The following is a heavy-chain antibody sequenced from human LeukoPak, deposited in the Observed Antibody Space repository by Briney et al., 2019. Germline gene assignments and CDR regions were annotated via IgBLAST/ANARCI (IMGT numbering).Heavy chain of an antibody. CDR3: ASNWNYYDSSGYYYAQIDAFDI. J-gene: IGHJ3*02. Sequence: GSLRLSCAASGFTFSSYAMSWVRQAPGKGLEWVSVIYSGGSTYYADSVKGRFTISRDNSKNTLYLQMNSLRAEDTAVYYCASNWNYYDSSGYYYAQIDAFDIWGQGTMVTVSS. CDR1: GFTFSSYA. CDR2: IYSGGST. D-gene: IGHD3-22*01. V-gene: IGHV3-53*01.